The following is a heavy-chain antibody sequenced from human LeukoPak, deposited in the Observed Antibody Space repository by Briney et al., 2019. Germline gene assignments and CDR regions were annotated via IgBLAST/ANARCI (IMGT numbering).Heavy chain of an antibody. V-gene: IGHV3-23*01. CDR1: GFTFSTYA. J-gene: IGHJ4*02. CDR3: AKVGNSSSWYVYYFDY. D-gene: IGHD6-13*01. Sequence: GGSLRLSCAVSGFTFSTYAMTWVRQAPGKGLEWVSAISGSGANTYYADSVKGRFTISRDNSKNTLYLQMNSLGAEDTAVYYCAKVGNSSSWYVYYFDYWGQGTLVTVSS. CDR2: ISGSGANT.